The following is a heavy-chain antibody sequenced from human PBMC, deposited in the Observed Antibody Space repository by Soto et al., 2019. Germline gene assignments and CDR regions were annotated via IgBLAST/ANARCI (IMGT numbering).Heavy chain of an antibody. Sequence: ASVKVSCKASGYTFTSYAMHWVRQAPGQRLEWTGWINAGNGNTKYSQKFQGRVTITRDTSASTAYMELSSLRSEDTAVYYCAGGSGPMIEWHWGQGTLVTVSS. J-gene: IGHJ4*02. D-gene: IGHD3-22*01. CDR3: AGGSGPMIEWH. CDR2: INAGNGNT. CDR1: GYTFTSYA. V-gene: IGHV1-3*01.